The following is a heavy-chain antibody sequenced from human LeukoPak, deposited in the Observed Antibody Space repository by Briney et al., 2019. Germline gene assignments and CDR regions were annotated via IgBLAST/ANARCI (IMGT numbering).Heavy chain of an antibody. J-gene: IGHJ5*02. V-gene: IGHV1-69*13. D-gene: IGHD3-16*01. Sequence: SVKVSCKASGGTFSSYAISWVRQAPGQGLEWMGGIIPIFGTANYAQKFQGRVTITADESTSTAYMELSSLKASDAAIYYCARHTIYSPGGNNWFDPWGQGTLVTVSS. CDR2: IIPIFGTA. CDR3: ARHTIYSPGGNNWFDP. CDR1: GGTFSSYA.